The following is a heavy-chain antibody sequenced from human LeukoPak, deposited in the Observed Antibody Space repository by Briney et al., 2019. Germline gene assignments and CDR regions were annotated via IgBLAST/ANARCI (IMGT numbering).Heavy chain of an antibody. D-gene: IGHD6-19*01. CDR2: IYTSGST. Sequence: SETLSLTCTVSGGSISSYYWSWFRQPAGKGLEWIGRIYTSGSTNYNPSLKSRVTMSVDTSKNQFSLKLSSVTAADTAVYYCARGGLDPSYFDYWGQGTLVTVSS. CDR3: ARGGLDPSYFDY. J-gene: IGHJ4*02. V-gene: IGHV4-4*07. CDR1: GGSISSYY.